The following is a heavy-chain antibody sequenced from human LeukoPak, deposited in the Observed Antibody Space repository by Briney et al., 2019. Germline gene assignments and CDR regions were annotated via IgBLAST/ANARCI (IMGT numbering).Heavy chain of an antibody. CDR1: EYTLTGYY. CDR3: ASTFGGSGSYDFDY. J-gene: IGHJ4*02. Sequence: ASVKVSCKASEYTLTGYYLHWVRQAPGRGLEWVGWTNPHGGGTDYAQTFQGRVTLTRDTSITTAYMELSRLTAEDTAVYYCASTFGGSGSYDFDYWGQGTLVTVSS. D-gene: IGHD3-10*01. V-gene: IGHV1-2*02. CDR2: TNPHGGGT.